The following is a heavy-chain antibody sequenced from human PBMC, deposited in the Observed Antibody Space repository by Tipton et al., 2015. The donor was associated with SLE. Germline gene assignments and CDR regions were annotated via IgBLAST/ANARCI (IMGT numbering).Heavy chain of an antibody. J-gene: IGHJ5*02. CDR3: ARDLRIHNS. Sequence: GSLRLSCAASGFTFSSYWMHWVRQAPGKGLAWVSRIDGDGRTTNYADSVKGRFTISRDNAKNTVYLQMNSLRVEDTAVYYCARDLRIHNSWSQGTLVTVSS. D-gene: IGHD5/OR15-5a*01. CDR2: IDGDGRTT. CDR1: GFTFSSYW. V-gene: IGHV3-74*01.